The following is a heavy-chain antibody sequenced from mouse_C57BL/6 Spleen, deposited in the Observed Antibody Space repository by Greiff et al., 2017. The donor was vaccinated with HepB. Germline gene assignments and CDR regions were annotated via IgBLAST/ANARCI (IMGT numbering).Heavy chain of an antibody. CDR3: ARHGDYYDAVYYAMDY. D-gene: IGHD1-1*01. Sequence: EVQGVESGGDLVKPGGSLKLSCAASGFTFSSYGMSWVRQTPDKRLEWVATISSGGSYTYYPDSVKGRFTISRDNAKNTLYLQMSSLKSEDTAMYYCARHGDYYDAVYYAMDYWGQGTSVTVSS. J-gene: IGHJ4*01. CDR1: GFTFSSYG. CDR2: ISSGGSYT. V-gene: IGHV5-6*01.